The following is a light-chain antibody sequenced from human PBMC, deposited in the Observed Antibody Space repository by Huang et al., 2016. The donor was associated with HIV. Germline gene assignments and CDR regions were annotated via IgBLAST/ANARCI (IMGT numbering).Light chain of an antibody. CDR1: QRVSSY. Sequence: EIALTQSPATLSLSPGERATLSCRASQRVSSYLVWYQQKPGQAPRLLIYDASNRATGIPARFSGSGSGTDFTLTISSLEPEDFAVYYCQQRSNWSWTFGQGTKVEIK. J-gene: IGKJ1*01. CDR3: QQRSNWSWT. CDR2: DAS. V-gene: IGKV3-11*01.